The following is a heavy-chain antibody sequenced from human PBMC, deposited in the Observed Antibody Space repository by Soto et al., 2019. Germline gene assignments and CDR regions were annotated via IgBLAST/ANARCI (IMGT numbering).Heavy chain of an antibody. CDR1: GGSISSYY. CDR3: AREGSSWYALYYYGMDV. Sequence: SETLSLTCTVSGGSISSYYWSWIRQPAGKGLEWIGRIYTSGSTNYNPSLKSRVTMSVDTSKNQFSLKLSSVTAADTAVYYCAREGSSWYALYYYGMDVWGQGTTVTVSS. J-gene: IGHJ6*02. CDR2: IYTSGST. V-gene: IGHV4-4*07. D-gene: IGHD6-13*01.